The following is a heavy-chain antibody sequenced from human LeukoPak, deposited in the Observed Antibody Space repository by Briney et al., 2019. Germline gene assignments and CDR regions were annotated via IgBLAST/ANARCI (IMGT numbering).Heavy chain of an antibody. J-gene: IGHJ4*02. Sequence: GGSLRLSCAASGFTFSGSVIHWVRQASGKGLEWVGRIRSKANSYATAYAASMKDRFTISRDDSKDTAYLQMNSLRSEDTAVYYCSRLWGDCGGDCYSHDFWGQGTLVTVSS. D-gene: IGHD2-21*02. CDR2: IRSKANSYAT. V-gene: IGHV3-73*01. CDR3: SRLWGDCGGDCYSHDF. CDR1: GFTFSGSV.